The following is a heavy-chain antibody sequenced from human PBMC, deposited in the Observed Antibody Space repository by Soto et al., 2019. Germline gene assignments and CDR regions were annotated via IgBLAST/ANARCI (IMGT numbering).Heavy chain of an antibody. CDR1: GGTFSSYA. D-gene: IGHD6-19*01. Sequence: QVQLVQSGAEVKKPGSSVKVSCKASGGTFSSYAISWVRQAPGQGLEWMGGIIPIFGTANYAQKFQGRVTITADESTSTAYMELSSLRSEDTAVYYCARGTGSSGWYKRDWFDPWGQGTLATVSS. CDR2: IIPIFGTA. J-gene: IGHJ5*02. CDR3: ARGTGSSGWYKRDWFDP. V-gene: IGHV1-69*01.